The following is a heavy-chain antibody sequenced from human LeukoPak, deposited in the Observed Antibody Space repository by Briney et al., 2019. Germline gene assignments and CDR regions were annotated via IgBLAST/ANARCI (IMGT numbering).Heavy chain of an antibody. CDR1: RYTFTSYG. V-gene: IGHV1-18*01. Sequence: ASVKVSCKASRYTFTSYGISWVRRAPGQGLEWMGWISAYNGNTNYAQKLQGRVTMTTDTSTSTAYMELRSLRSDDTAVYYCAREEPNCSSTSCYPYYWGQGTLVTVSS. CDR3: AREEPNCSSTSCYPYY. CDR2: ISAYNGNT. J-gene: IGHJ4*02. D-gene: IGHD2-2*01.